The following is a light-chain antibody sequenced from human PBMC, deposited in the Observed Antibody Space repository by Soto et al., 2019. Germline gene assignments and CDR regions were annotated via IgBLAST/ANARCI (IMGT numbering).Light chain of an antibody. CDR3: QQRSHWPSS. Sequence: EIVLTQSPATLSLSPGERATLSCRASQSVSSYLAWYQQKPGQAPRLLIYDASNRATGIPARFSGSGSGTDFTLTTSSLEPEDFAVYYCQQRSHWPSSFGQGTKVEIK. CDR1: QSVSSY. V-gene: IGKV3-11*01. CDR2: DAS. J-gene: IGKJ2*01.